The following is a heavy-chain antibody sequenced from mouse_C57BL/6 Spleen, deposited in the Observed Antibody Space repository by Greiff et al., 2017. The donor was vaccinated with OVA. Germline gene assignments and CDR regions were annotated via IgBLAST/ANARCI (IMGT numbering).Heavy chain of an antibody. J-gene: IGHJ3*01. CDR2: ISYSGST. CDR3: AREERLRAWFAY. CDR1: GYSITSGYD. V-gene: IGHV3-1*01. Sequence: EVKLKESGPGMVKPSQSLSLTCTVTGYSITSGYDWHWIRHFPGNKLEWMGYISYSGSTNYNPSLKSRISITHDTSKNHFFLKLNSVTTEDTATYYCAREERLRAWFAYWGQGTLVTVSA. D-gene: IGHD2-4*01.